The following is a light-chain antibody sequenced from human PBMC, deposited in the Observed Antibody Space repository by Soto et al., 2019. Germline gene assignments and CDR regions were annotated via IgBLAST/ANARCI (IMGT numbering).Light chain of an antibody. Sequence: DIVMTQSPLSLPVTPGEPASISCRSSQSLLHSNGYTYLDWYLQKPGQPPQLLIYLGSNRASGVPDRFSGSGSGTDFTLKISRVEAEDVGVYYCMQALQTWTFGQGTKVEIK. CDR2: LGS. J-gene: IGKJ1*01. CDR1: QSLLHSNGYTY. V-gene: IGKV2-28*01. CDR3: MQALQTWT.